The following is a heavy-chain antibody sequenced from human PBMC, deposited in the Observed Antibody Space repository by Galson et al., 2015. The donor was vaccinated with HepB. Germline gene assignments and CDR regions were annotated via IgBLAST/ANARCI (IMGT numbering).Heavy chain of an antibody. CDR3: AREGVDSGYNDYYYFYGMDV. J-gene: IGHJ6*02. V-gene: IGHV6-1*01. D-gene: IGHD5-12*01. CDR1: GDSVSSSSAA. CDR2: AYYRSRWYI. Sequence: CAISGDSVSSSSAAWDWIRQSPSRGLEWLGRAYYRSRWYIDYAPSVKSRITIKPDTSKNQFSLQLNSVTPEDTAVYYCAREGVDSGYNDYYYFYGMDVWGQGPTVTVSS.